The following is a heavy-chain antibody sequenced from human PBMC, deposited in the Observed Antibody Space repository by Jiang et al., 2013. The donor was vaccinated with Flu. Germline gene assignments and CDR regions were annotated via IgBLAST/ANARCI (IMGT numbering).Heavy chain of an antibody. Sequence: WLALIYWNDDKRYSPSLKSRLTITKDTSKNQVVLTMTNMDPVDTATYYCAHSSSGWYVGTFDYWGQGTLVTVSS. CDR3: AHSSSGWYVGTFDY. CDR2: IYWNDDK. J-gene: IGHJ4*02. V-gene: IGHV2-5*01. D-gene: IGHD6-19*01.